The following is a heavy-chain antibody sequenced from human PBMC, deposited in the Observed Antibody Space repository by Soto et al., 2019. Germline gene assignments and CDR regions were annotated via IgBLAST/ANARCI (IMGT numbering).Heavy chain of an antibody. CDR3: ARVDSSSSVGYYYYMDV. Sequence: ASVKVSCKASGYTFTSYAMHWVRQAPGQRLEWMGWINAGNGNTKYSQKFQGRVTITRDTSASTAYMELSSLRSEDTAVYYCARVDSSSSVGYYYYMDVWGKGTTVTVSS. CDR2: INAGNGNT. CDR1: GYTFTSYA. J-gene: IGHJ6*03. D-gene: IGHD6-6*01. V-gene: IGHV1-3*01.